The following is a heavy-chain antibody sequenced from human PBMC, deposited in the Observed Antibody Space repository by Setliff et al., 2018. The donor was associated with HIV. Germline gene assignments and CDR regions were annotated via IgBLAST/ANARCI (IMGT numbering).Heavy chain of an antibody. D-gene: IGHD2-21*02. CDR1: GFTFTTYS. CDR2: ISPSGSYI. Sequence: PGGSLRLSCADSGFTFTTYSMNWVRQAPGKGLEWVSSISPSGSYIYYADSMKGRFTISRDNAKNSLYLQMNSLRVEDTAVYYCARGDTTPIYPNYMDVWGKGTTVTVSS. CDR3: ARGDTTPIYPNYMDV. V-gene: IGHV3-21*01. J-gene: IGHJ6*03.